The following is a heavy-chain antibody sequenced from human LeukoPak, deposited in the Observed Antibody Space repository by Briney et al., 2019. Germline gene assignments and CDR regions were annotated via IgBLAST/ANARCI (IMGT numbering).Heavy chain of an antibody. Sequence: GGSLRLSCAASGFTFSSYWMSWVRQAPGKGLEWVANIKQDGSEKYYVDSVKGRLTISRDNAKNSLYLQMNSLRAEDTAVYYCARDQGSRFLEWLSEYYFDYWGQGTLVTVSS. J-gene: IGHJ4*02. CDR2: IKQDGSEK. CDR3: ARDQGSRFLEWLSEYYFDY. V-gene: IGHV3-7*01. D-gene: IGHD3-3*01. CDR1: GFTFSSYW.